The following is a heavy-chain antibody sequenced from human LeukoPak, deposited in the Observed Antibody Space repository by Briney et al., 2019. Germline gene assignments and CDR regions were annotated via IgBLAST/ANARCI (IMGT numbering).Heavy chain of an antibody. CDR2: ISGSGGST. V-gene: IGHV3-23*01. J-gene: IGHJ4*02. Sequence: GGSLRLYGAASGFICSSYAMSWVRQAPGKGLEWVSAISGSGGSTYYADSVKGRFTISRDKSKNTLYLQMNSLRAEDTAVYYCAKDNGSGSYYPPRLDYWGQGTLVTVSS. CDR3: AKDNGSGSYYPPRLDY. D-gene: IGHD3-10*01. CDR1: GFICSSYA.